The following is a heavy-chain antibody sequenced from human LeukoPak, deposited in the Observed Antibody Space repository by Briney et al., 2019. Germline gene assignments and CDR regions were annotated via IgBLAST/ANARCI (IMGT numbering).Heavy chain of an antibody. CDR1: GGSISSYY. J-gene: IGHJ4*02. D-gene: IGHD3-9*01. Sequence: SETLSLTCTVSGGSISSYYWSWIRHPPGKGLEWIGYIYYSRSTNYNPSLKSRVTISVDTSKNQFSLKLSSVTAADTAVYYCARHVSDILTGYSPYFDYWGQGTLVTVSS. V-gene: IGHV4-59*08. CDR2: IYYSRST. CDR3: ARHVSDILTGYSPYFDY.